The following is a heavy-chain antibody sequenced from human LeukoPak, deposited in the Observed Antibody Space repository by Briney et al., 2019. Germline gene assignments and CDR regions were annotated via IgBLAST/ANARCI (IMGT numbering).Heavy chain of an antibody. J-gene: IGHJ4*02. CDR2: ISSSSSYI. Sequence: GGSLRLSCAASGFTFSSYSMNWVRQAPGKGLEWVSSISSSSSYIYYADSVKGRFTISRDNARNSLYLQMNSLRAEDTAVYYCASYIPMGGIEDYWGQGTLVTVSS. CDR3: ASYIPMGGIEDY. V-gene: IGHV3-21*01. CDR1: GFTFSSYS. D-gene: IGHD2-21*01.